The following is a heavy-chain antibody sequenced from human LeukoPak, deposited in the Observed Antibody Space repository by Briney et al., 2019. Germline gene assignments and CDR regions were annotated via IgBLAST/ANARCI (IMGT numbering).Heavy chain of an antibody. CDR1: GYTFTGYY. CDR3: ARDLIFGVVNGMDV. J-gene: IGHJ6*02. Sequence: ASVKVSCKASGYTFTGYYMHWVRQAPGQGLEWMGWINPNSGGTNYAQKFQGRVTMIRDTSISTAYMELSRLRSDDTAVYYCARDLIFGVVNGMDVWGQGTTVTVSS. D-gene: IGHD3-3*01. V-gene: IGHV1-2*02. CDR2: INPNSGGT.